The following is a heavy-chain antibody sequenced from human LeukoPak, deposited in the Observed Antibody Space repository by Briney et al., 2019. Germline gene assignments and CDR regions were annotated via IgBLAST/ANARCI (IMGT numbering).Heavy chain of an antibody. CDR3: AKSPSPPGIAVAGTAPIDY. CDR1: GFTFSSYG. J-gene: IGHJ4*02. D-gene: IGHD6-19*01. CDR2: IRYDGSNK. Sequence: PGGSLRLSCAASGFTFSSYGMHWVHQAPGKGLEWVAFIRYDGSNKYYADSVKGRFTISRDNSKNTLYLQMNSLRAEDTAVYYCAKSPSPPGIAVAGTAPIDYWGQGTLVTVSS. V-gene: IGHV3-30*02.